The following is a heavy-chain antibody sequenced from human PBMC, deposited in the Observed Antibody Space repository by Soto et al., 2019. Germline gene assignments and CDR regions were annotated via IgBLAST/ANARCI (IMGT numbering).Heavy chain of an antibody. CDR1: GGSISSGDYY. J-gene: IGHJ6*02. CDR3: ARDTAREYGMDV. D-gene: IGHD5-18*01. V-gene: IGHV4-30-4*01. CDR2: IYYSGST. Sequence: KTSETLSLTCTVSGGSISSGDYYWSWIRQPPGKGLEWIGYIYYSGSTYYNPSLKSRVTISVDTSKNQFSLKLSSVTAADTAVYYCARDTAREYGMDVWGQGTTVTVSS.